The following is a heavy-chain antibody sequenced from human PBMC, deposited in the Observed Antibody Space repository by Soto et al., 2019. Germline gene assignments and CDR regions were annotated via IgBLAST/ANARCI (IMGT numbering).Heavy chain of an antibody. D-gene: IGHD1-7*01. V-gene: IGHV4-31*02. CDR3: ARDRAGTAFDY. CDR2: GST. J-gene: IGHJ4*02. Sequence: GSTYYNPSLKSRVTISIDTSKNQFSLKLSSVTAADTAVYYCARDRAGTAFDYWGQGNLVTVSS.